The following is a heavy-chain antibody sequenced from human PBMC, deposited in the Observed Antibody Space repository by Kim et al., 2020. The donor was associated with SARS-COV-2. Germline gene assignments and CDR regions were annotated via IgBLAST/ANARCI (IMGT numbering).Heavy chain of an antibody. J-gene: IGHJ4*02. Sequence: YDGDSVKGRFTISRDNGKNSLYLQMNTLRPEDTAVYYCAKGAVTRHDYWGQGALVIVST. D-gene: IGHD3-3*01. CDR3: AKGAVTRHDY. V-gene: IGHV3-7*03.